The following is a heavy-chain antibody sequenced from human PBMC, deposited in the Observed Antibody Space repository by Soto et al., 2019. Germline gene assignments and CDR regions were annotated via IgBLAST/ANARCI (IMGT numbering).Heavy chain of an antibody. CDR1: GFTFSSYW. CDR3: ARGLHRQQLVFRGFDP. J-gene: IGHJ5*02. V-gene: IGHV3-7*01. CDR2: IKQDGSEK. Sequence: EVQLVESGGGLVQPGGSLRLSCAASGFTFSSYWMSWVRQAPGKGLEWVANIKQDGSEKYYVDSVKGRFTISRDNAKNSLYLQMNSLRAEDTAVYYCARGLHRQQLVFRGFDPWGQGTLVTVSS. D-gene: IGHD6-13*01.